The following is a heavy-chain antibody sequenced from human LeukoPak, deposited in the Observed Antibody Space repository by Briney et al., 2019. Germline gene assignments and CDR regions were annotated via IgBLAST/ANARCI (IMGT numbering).Heavy chain of an antibody. CDR2: LKQDGSEV. CDR1: GFTFSNYW. V-gene: IGHV3-7*01. CDR3: ARDKVVGDSKFDY. D-gene: IGHD1-26*01. Sequence: HPGRSLRLSCAASGFTFSNYWMSWVRQAPGKGLEWVANLKQDGSEVHYVGSVKGRFTISRDNAKNSLYLQVNSVRAEDTAVYYCARDKVVGDSKFDYWGQGTLVTVSS. J-gene: IGHJ4*02.